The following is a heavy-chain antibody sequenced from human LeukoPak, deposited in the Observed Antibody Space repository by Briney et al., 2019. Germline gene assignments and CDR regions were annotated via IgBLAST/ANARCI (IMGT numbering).Heavy chain of an antibody. CDR3: ARPYSSSLYYFDY. J-gene: IGHJ4*02. Sequence: SETLSLTCTVSGGSISSSSYYWGWIRQPPGKGLEWMGSIYYSGSTYYNPSMKSRVTISVDTSKNQFSLKLSSVTAADTAVYYCARPYSSSLYYFDYWGQGTLVTVSS. CDR2: IYYSGST. CDR1: GGSISSSSYY. V-gene: IGHV4-39*01. D-gene: IGHD6-13*01.